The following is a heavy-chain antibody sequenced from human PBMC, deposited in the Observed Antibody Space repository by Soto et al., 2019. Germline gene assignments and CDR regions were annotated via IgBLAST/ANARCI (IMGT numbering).Heavy chain of an antibody. CDR2: ISTYNGNT. J-gene: IGHJ1*01. D-gene: IGHD3-22*01. CDR3: ARDRWYYDSSGYTKYFQH. Sequence: QVQLVQSGAEVKKPGASVKVSCKASGYTFTSYGISWVRQAPGHGLEWMGWISTYNGNTNYAQKFQGRVTMTTDTSASTASMELMSLRSDDTAVYYGARDRWYYDSSGYTKYFQHWGQGTLVTVSS. V-gene: IGHV1-18*01. CDR1: GYTFTSYG.